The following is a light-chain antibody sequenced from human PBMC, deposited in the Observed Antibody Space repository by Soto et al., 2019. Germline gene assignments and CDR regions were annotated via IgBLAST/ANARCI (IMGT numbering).Light chain of an antibody. J-gene: IGKJ3*01. V-gene: IGKV3-20*01. CDR2: GAS. CDR1: QKISNKD. CDR3: QQYDLALN. Sequence: EIVLTKSPGILSLSPGERATLSCRVSQKISNKDLAWYQQKPGQAPRLLIFGASTRATGIPHRFVRRGFGTDFTLTISRLEPEDVAVYYCQQYDLALNFGPGTKVEIK.